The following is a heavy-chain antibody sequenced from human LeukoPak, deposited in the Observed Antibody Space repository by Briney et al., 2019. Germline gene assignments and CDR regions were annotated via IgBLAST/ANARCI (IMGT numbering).Heavy chain of an antibody. Sequence: GGSLRLSCAASGFTFSNAWMTWVRQAPGKGLEWVGRIKSKTDGGATDYAAPVKGRFTISRDDSKNTLYLQMNSLKTEDTAVYYCTREAVTANGYFDYWGQGTLVTVSS. V-gene: IGHV3-15*01. CDR3: TREAVTANGYFDY. D-gene: IGHD2-21*02. CDR1: GFTFSNAW. J-gene: IGHJ4*02. CDR2: IKSKTDGGAT.